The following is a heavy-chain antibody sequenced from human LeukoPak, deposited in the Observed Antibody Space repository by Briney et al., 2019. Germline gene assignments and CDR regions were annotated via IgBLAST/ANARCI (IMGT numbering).Heavy chain of an antibody. CDR2: FDPEDGET. Sequence: ASVKVSCKVSGYTLTELSMHWVRQAPGKGLEWMGGFDPEDGETIYAQKFQGRVTMTEDTSTDTAYMELSSLRSEDTAVYYCATSPSGSLRGHFWGSYRRKDPFDYWSQGTLVTVSS. J-gene: IGHJ4*02. V-gene: IGHV1-24*01. CDR3: ATSPSGSLRGHFWGSYRRKDPFDY. D-gene: IGHD3-16*02. CDR1: GYTLTELS.